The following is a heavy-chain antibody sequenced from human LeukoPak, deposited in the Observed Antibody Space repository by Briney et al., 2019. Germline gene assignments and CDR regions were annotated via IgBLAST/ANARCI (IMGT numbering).Heavy chain of an antibody. CDR2: ISGSGGST. CDR3: AKDRTSGIVVVSPGTL. D-gene: IGHD2-21*01. V-gene: IGHV3-23*01. J-gene: IGHJ4*02. CDR1: GFIFSSYA. Sequence: PGGSLRLSCAASGFIFSSYAMSWVRQAPGKGLEWVSAISGSGGSTYYADSVKGRFTISRDNSKNTLYLQMNSLRAEDTAVYYCAKDRTSGIVVVSPGTLWGQGTLVTVSS.